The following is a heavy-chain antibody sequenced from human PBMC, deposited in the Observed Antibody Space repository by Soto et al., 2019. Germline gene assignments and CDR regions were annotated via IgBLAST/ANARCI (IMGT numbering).Heavy chain of an antibody. Sequence: PGGSLRLSCAASGFTFSDYYMSWIRQALGKRLKWISNISASATTMYYADSVKGRFTISRDNARKSLFLHMNSLRAEDTPVYYCARDTAFITSGLFNPWGQGTLGTVSS. D-gene: IGHD3-22*01. CDR1: GFTFSDYY. CDR2: ISASATTM. CDR3: ARDTAFITSGLFNP. V-gene: IGHV3-11*01. J-gene: IGHJ5*02.